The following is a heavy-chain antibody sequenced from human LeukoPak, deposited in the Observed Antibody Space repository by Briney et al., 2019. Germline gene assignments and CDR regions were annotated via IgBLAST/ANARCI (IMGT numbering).Heavy chain of an antibody. CDR1: GYTFTGYY. CDR2: INPNSGGT. Sequence: ASVKVSCKASGYTFTGYYMHWVRQAPGRGLEWMGWINPNSGGTNYAQKFQGRVTMTRDTSISTAYMELSRLRSDDTAVYYCAGDTGTIFDYYYMDVWGKGTTVTISS. V-gene: IGHV1-2*02. J-gene: IGHJ6*03. D-gene: IGHD3-9*01. CDR3: AGDTGTIFDYYYMDV.